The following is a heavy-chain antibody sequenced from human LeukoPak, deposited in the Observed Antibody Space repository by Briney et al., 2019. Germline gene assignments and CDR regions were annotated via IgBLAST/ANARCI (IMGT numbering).Heavy chain of an antibody. CDR3: AKARDSSGYGSFQH. D-gene: IGHD3-22*01. CDR2: ISGSGGST. J-gene: IGHJ1*01. CDR1: GFTFSSYA. Sequence: GGSLRLSCAASGFTFSSYAMSWVRQAPGKGLEWVSAISGSGGSTYYADCVKGRFTISRDNSKNTLYLQMNSLRAEDTAVYYCAKARDSSGYGSFQHWGQGTLVTVSS. V-gene: IGHV3-23*01.